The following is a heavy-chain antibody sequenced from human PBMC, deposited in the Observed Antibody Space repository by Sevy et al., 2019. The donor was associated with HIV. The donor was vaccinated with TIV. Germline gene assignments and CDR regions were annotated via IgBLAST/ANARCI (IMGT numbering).Heavy chain of an antibody. Sequence: GGSLRRSCAASGFTFSDYYMSWIRQAPGKGLEWVSYISSSGSTIYYADSVKGRFTIYRDNAKNSLYLPMNSLRAEDTAVNYCARDPVQYSSSSTFRYWGQGTLVTVSS. J-gene: IGHJ4*02. CDR2: ISSSGSTI. V-gene: IGHV3-11*01. CDR3: ARDPVQYSSSSTFRY. CDR1: GFTFSDYY. D-gene: IGHD6-6*01.